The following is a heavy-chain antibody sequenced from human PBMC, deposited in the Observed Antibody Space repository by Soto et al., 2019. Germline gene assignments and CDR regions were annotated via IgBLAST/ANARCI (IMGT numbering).Heavy chain of an antibody. D-gene: IGHD6-13*01. V-gene: IGHV4-4*07. CDR2: IYTSGST. CDR3: ARGKGAAGTYYYGMEV. Sequence: PSETLSLTCPVSGGAISSYYGSWIRQPAGKGLKWIGRIYTSGSTNYNTSLKSRVTISVDTSKNQFSLKLSCVTAADTAVYYCARGKGAAGTYYYGMEVWGQGTTVSV. CDR1: GGAISSYY. J-gene: IGHJ6*02.